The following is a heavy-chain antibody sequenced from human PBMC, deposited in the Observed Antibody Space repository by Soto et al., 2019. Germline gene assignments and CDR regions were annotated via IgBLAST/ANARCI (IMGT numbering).Heavy chain of an antibody. CDR1: GGSISDNW. D-gene: IGHD6-19*01. J-gene: IGHJ4*02. CDR2: LYHTGNR. V-gene: IGHV4-4*02. CDR3: ARHIAVSGTRGFDY. Sequence: QVQLQESGPGLMQPSGTLSLTCAVSGGSISDNWWSWVRQPPGKGLEGIGELYHTGNRHYNPSLEGRVTISVDKSKNHFSLNLTSVTAADTAVYYCARHIAVSGTRGFDYWGQGILVTVSS.